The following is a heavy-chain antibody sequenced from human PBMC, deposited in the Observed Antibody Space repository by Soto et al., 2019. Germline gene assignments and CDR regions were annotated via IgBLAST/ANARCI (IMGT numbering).Heavy chain of an antibody. CDR3: ARFNRVGAYYFDY. D-gene: IGHD3-3*01. V-gene: IGHV4-39*01. Sequence: PSETLSLTCTVSGGSISSSSYYWGWIRQPPGKGLEWIGSIYYSGSTYYNPSLKSRVTISVDTSKNQFSLKLSSVTAADTAVYYCARFNRVGAYYFDYWGQGTLVTVSS. CDR1: GGSISSSSYY. CDR2: IYYSGST. J-gene: IGHJ4*02.